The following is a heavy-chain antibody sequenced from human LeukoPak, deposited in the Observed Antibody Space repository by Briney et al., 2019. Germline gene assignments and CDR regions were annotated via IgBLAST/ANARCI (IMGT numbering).Heavy chain of an antibody. V-gene: IGHV1-2*02. J-gene: IGHJ4*02. CDR2: INPNSGGT. CDR1: GYTFTGYY. D-gene: IGHD3-10*01. CDR3: AREGLLWFGDPPRTYDY. Sequence: ASVKVSCKASGYTFTGYYMHWVRQAPGQGLEGMGWINPNSGGTNYAQKFQGRVTMTRDTSISTAYMELSRLRSDDTAVYYCAREGLLWFGDPPRTYDYWGQGTLVTVSS.